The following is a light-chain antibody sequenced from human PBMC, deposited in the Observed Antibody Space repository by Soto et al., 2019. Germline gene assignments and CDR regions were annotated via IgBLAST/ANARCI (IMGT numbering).Light chain of an antibody. CDR1: QSISSY. Sequence: DIQMTQSPSSLSASVGDRVTITCRASQSISSYLNWYQQKPGKAPKLLIYAASSLQSGVPSRFSGSRSGTDFTLTIGSVQPEDFATYYCQQYKSYPWTFGQGTKVDIK. CDR3: QQYKSYPWT. V-gene: IGKV1-39*01. J-gene: IGKJ1*01. CDR2: AAS.